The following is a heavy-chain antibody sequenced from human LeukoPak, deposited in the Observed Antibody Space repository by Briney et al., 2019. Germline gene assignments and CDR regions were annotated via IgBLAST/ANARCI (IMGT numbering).Heavy chain of an antibody. D-gene: IGHD5-24*01. V-gene: IGHV3-64D*06. J-gene: IGHJ4*02. CDR3: VKDLREGYSGLFDY. Sequence: PGGSLRLSCSASGFTFSNSAMYWVRQAPGKGLEYVSSISSHGGSTYYADSVRGRFTISRDNSKNTLYLQMSSLRAEDTSVYYCVKDLREGYSGLFDYWGQGTLVTVSS. CDR1: GFTFSNSA. CDR2: ISSHGGST.